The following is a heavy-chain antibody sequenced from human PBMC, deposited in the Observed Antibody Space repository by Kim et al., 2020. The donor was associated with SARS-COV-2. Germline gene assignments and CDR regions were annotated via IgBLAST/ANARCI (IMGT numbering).Heavy chain of an antibody. D-gene: IGHD3-10*01. CDR2: IYYSGST. Sequence: SETLSLTCTVSGGSISSSSYYWGWIRQPPGKGLEWIGSIYYSGSTYYNPSLKSRVTISVDTSKNQFSLKLSSVTAADTAVYYCARDGSNYYGSGSYYKPSIRNWFDPWGQGTLVTVSS. CDR3: ARDGSNYYGSGSYYKPSIRNWFDP. V-gene: IGHV4-39*07. CDR1: GGSISSSSYY. J-gene: IGHJ5*02.